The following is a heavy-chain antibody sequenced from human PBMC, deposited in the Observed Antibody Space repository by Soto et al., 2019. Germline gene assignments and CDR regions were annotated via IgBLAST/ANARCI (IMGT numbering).Heavy chain of an antibody. V-gene: IGHV1-18*01. D-gene: IGHD3-22*01. Sequence: QVQLVQSGAEVKKPGASVKVSCKASGYTFTSYGISWVRQAPGQGLEWMGWISAYNGNTNYAQKIQGRDTMTTDTSTRTAEKELRSLGSDDTAVYYCARVRDYYDCSGYYVDYWGQGTLVTVSS. CDR3: ARVRDYYDCSGYYVDY. CDR1: GYTFTSYG. J-gene: IGHJ4*02. CDR2: ISAYNGNT.